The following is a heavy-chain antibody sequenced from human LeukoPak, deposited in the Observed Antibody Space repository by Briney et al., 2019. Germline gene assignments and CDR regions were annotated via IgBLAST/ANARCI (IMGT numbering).Heavy chain of an antibody. CDR1: GYTFTGYY. CDR2: INPNSGGT. D-gene: IGHD3-3*01. Sequence: EASVKVSCKASGYTFTGYYMHWVRQAPGQGLEWMGWINPNSGGTNYAQKFQGRVTMTRDTSISTAYMELSRLRSDDTAVYYCARDKAEITIFGVVTIAHRGYWFDPWGQGTLVTVSS. V-gene: IGHV1-2*02. CDR3: ARDKAEITIFGVVTIAHRGYWFDP. J-gene: IGHJ5*02.